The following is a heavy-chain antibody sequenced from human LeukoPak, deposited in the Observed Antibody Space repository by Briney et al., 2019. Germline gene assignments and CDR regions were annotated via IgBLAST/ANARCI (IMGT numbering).Heavy chain of an antibody. D-gene: IGHD3-3*01. CDR2: FDPEDGET. Sequence: ASVKVSCKVSGYTLTELSIHWVRQAPGKGLEWMGGFDPEDGETIYAQKFQGRVTMTEDTSTDTAYMELSSLRSEDTAVYYCATSLRFLEWLPQFDPWGQGTLVTVSS. CDR1: GYTLTELS. J-gene: IGHJ5*02. CDR3: ATSLRFLEWLPQFDP. V-gene: IGHV1-24*01.